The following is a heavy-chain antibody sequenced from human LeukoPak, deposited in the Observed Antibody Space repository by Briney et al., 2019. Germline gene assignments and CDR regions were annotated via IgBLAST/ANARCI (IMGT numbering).Heavy chain of an antibody. J-gene: IGHJ4*02. CDR3: ALGGSFFDY. CDR2: IKADGSDK. CDR1: GFTFSSRW. D-gene: IGHD1-26*01. Sequence: PGGSLRLSCAVSGFTFSSRWMSWVRQAPGKGLEWVANIKADGSDKYYVDSVKGRFTISRDNAKNSLYLHMNSLRAEDTAVYYCALGGSFFDYWGQGTLVTVSS. V-gene: IGHV3-7*05.